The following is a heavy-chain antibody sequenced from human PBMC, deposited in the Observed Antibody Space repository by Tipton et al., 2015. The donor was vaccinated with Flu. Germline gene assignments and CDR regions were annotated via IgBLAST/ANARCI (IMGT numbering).Heavy chain of an antibody. CDR2: ISYSGST. V-gene: IGHV4-59*01. Sequence: TLSLTCTVSGDSISPYYWSWIRRPPGKGLEWIGYISYSGSTNYNPSLKSRVTISVDTSRSQFSLKVTSVTAADTAVYYCARRPDSSGWYSILYFDLWGRGTLVTVSS. J-gene: IGHJ2*01. D-gene: IGHD6-19*01. CDR1: GDSISPYY. CDR3: ARRPDSSGWYSILYFDL.